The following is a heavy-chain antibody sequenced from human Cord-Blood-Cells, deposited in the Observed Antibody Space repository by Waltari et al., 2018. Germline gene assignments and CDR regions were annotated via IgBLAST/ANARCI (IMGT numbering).Heavy chain of an antibody. Sequence: QVQLVESGGGVVQPGRSLSLSCAGSGFTFSSFGMHWARPAPGKGLEWVAVLSYDGSNKYYADSVKGRFTISRDNSKNTLYLQMNSLRAEDTAVYYCAKENSSSSFFAFDIWGQGTMVTVSS. J-gene: IGHJ3*02. CDR2: LSYDGSNK. D-gene: IGHD6-6*01. CDR3: AKENSSSSFFAFDI. CDR1: GFTFSSFG. V-gene: IGHV3-30*18.